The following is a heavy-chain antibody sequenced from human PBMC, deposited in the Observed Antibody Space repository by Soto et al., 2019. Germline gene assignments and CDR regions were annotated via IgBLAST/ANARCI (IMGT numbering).Heavy chain of an antibody. CDR1: GFTVSSNY. CDR2: IYSGGST. D-gene: IGHD3-22*01. J-gene: IGHJ4*02. Sequence: EVQLVESGGGLIQPGGSLRLSCAASGFTVSSNYMSWVRQAPGKGLEWVSVIYSGGSTYYADSVKGRLTISRDNSKNTLYLQMNSLRAEDTAVYYCARDVYYYDSSGFDYWGQGTLVTVSS. V-gene: IGHV3-53*01. CDR3: ARDVYYYDSSGFDY.